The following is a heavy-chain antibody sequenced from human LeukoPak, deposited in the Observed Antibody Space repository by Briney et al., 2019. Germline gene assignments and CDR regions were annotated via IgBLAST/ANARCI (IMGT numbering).Heavy chain of an antibody. CDR3: TKGAWLGD. CDR2: VISNVGST. V-gene: IGHV3-23*01. Sequence: GGSLRLSCAASGFSFSTYDMTWVRQAPGKGLEWVSAVISNVGSTYYADSVKGRFTISRDNSKNTLYVQMNSLRAEDTAIYYCTKGAWLGDWGQGTLVTVSS. CDR1: GFSFSTYD. J-gene: IGHJ4*02. D-gene: IGHD3-16*01.